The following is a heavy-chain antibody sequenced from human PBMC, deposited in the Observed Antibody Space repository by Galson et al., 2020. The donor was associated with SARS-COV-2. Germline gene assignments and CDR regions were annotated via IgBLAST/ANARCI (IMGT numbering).Heavy chain of an antibody. Sequence: GGSLRLSCGASGLTFSTFAMHWVRQAPGKGLEWVTGISYDGSIQYYADSVKGRFTVSRDNAKNMLFLQMNSLRAEDTAIYYCAKGTIGIRGLIIGDVWGQGTLVTVSS. CDR1: GLTFSTFA. CDR2: ISYDGSIQ. CDR3: AKGTIGIRGLIIGDV. V-gene: IGHV3-30*18. J-gene: IGHJ4*02. D-gene: IGHD3-10*01.